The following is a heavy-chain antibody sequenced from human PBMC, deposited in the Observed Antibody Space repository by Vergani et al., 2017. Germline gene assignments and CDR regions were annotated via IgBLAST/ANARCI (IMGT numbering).Heavy chain of an antibody. CDR1: GFSFRTFS. J-gene: IGHJ6*02. CDR3: ARGRPAAMGAPYGMDV. V-gene: IGHV3-74*03. D-gene: IGHD2-2*01. Sequence: DVDLVESGGGFVQPGGSRRLSCAASGFSFRTFSMFWIRQPPGKGLAWVSKISPDGRTTEYADSVRGRFTISRDNANSMLYLQMNSLRAEDTAVYYCARGRPAAMGAPYGMDVWGQGTTVTVSS. CDR2: ISPDGRTT.